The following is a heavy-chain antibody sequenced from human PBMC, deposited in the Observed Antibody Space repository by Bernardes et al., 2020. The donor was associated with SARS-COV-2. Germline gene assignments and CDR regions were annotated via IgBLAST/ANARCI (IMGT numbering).Heavy chain of an antibody. J-gene: IGHJ4*02. D-gene: IGHD3-10*01. CDR1: GFTFDDYA. CDR3: AKDSTGTDFFGSYDY. Sequence: SLILSCAASGFTFDDYAMHWVRQAPGKGLEWVSGISWNSGSIGYADSVKGRFTISRDNAKNSLYLQMNSLRAEDTALYYCAKDSTGTDFFGSYDYWGQGTLVTVSS. V-gene: IGHV3-9*01. CDR2: ISWNSGSI.